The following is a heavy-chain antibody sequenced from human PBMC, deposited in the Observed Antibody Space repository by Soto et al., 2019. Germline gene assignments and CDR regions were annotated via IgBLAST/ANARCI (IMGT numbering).Heavy chain of an antibody. V-gene: IGHV3-53*04. CDR1: GFTVSSNY. CDR3: ARAPYSGGSPGFDY. Sequence: EVQLVESGGGLVQPGGSLRLSCAASGFTVSSNYMSWVRQAPGKGLEWVSVIYSGGSTYYADSVKGRFTISRHNSKNTLYLQMNSLRAEDTAVYYCARAPYSGGSPGFDYWGQGSLVTVSS. CDR2: IYSGGST. D-gene: IGHD6-19*01. J-gene: IGHJ4*02.